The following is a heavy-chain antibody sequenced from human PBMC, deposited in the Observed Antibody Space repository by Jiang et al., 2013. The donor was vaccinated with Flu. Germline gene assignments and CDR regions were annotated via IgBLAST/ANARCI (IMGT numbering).Heavy chain of an antibody. CDR3: AKEGKASGLYYIFGY. J-gene: IGHJ4*02. D-gene: IGHD3-10*01. CDR2: MAFDGSKT. CDR1: GFNFSIYG. Sequence: VQLVESGGGVVQPGGSLRLSCAASGFNFSIYGMHWVRQAPGKALEWLAFMAFDGSKTFHTDSVKGRFSISRDNSKNMMYLQMNSLTTEDTANYYCAKEGKASGLYYIFGYWGQGT. V-gene: IGHV3-30*02.